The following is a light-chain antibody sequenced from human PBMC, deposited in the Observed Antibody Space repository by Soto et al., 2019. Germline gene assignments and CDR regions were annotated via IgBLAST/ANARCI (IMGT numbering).Light chain of an antibody. Sequence: QSALTQPASVSGYPGQSITISCTGRSSDVGGYNYVSWYQQHPGKAPKFMIYEVSRRPSGVSNRFSGSKSGNTASLTVSGLQAEDEADYYCSSYTTSNTDVFGTGTKGTVL. V-gene: IGLV2-14*01. CDR1: SSDVGGYNY. J-gene: IGLJ1*01. CDR2: EVS. CDR3: SSYTTSNTDV.